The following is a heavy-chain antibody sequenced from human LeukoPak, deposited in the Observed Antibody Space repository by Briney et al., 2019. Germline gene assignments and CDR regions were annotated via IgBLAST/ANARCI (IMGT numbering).Heavy chain of an antibody. Sequence: PGGSLRLSCAASGFTFSDYYMSWIRQAPGKGLEWIGSIYYSGSTYYNPSLKSRVTISVDTSKNQFSLNLSSVTAADTAVYYCARLGLYCGGDCYIDYWGQGTLVTVSS. CDR2: IYYSGST. CDR1: GFTFSDYY. D-gene: IGHD2-21*02. J-gene: IGHJ4*02. CDR3: ARLGLYCGGDCYIDY. V-gene: IGHV4-39*01.